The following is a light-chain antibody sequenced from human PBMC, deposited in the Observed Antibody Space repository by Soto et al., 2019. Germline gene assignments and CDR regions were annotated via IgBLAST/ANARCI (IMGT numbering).Light chain of an antibody. CDR3: QQYYSTPYT. CDR2: WAS. V-gene: IGKV4-1*01. Sequence: DIVMTQSPDSLAVSLGERATINCKSSQSILYISNNENYLAWYQQKPGQPPKLLIYWASTRESGVPDRFSGSGSGTDFTLTISSLQAEDVAVYYCQQYYSTPYTFGQGTKLEIK. J-gene: IGKJ2*01. CDR1: QSILYISNNENY.